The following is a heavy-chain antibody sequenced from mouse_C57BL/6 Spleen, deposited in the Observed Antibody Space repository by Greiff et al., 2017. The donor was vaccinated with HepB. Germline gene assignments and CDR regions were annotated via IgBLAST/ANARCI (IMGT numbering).Heavy chain of an antibody. Sequence: VKLVESGAELVKPGASVKLSCKASGYTFTEYTIHWVKQRSGQGLEWIGWFYPGSGSIKDNEKFKDKATLTADKSSSTVYMELSRLTSEDSAVYFCARHNYYVSREAGFDYWGQGTTLTVSS. CDR3: ARHNYYVSREAGFDY. CDR1: GYTFTEYT. V-gene: IGHV1-62-2*01. D-gene: IGHD1-1*01. J-gene: IGHJ2*01. CDR2: FYPGSGSI.